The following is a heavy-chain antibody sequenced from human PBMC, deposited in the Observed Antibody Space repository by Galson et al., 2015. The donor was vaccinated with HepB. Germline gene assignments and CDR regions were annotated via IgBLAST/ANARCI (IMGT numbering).Heavy chain of an antibody. D-gene: IGHD1-26*01. V-gene: IGHV1-3*01. CDR3: ARVRWELGLKYWYFDL. J-gene: IGHJ2*01. Sequence: SVKVSCKASGYTFTSYAMHWVRQAPGQRLEWMGWINAGNGNTKYSQKFQGRVTITRDTSASTAYMELSSLRSEDTAVYYCARVRWELGLKYWYFDLWGRGTLVTVSS. CDR1: GYTFTSYA. CDR2: INAGNGNT.